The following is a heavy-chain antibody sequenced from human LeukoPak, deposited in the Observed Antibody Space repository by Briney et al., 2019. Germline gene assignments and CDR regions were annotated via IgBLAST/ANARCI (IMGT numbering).Heavy chain of an antibody. CDR2: IKQDGSEM. J-gene: IGHJ4*02. D-gene: IGHD7-27*01. CDR1: GFTFTNYW. Sequence: VGSLRLSCAASGFTFTNYWMSWVRQTPGEAPEWVANIKQDGSEMYYLDSVKGRFTISRDNAKNSLYLQMNSLRGDDTAIYYCARDKVTGASYFDYWGQGTLVTVSS. V-gene: IGHV3-7*01. CDR3: ARDKVTGASYFDY.